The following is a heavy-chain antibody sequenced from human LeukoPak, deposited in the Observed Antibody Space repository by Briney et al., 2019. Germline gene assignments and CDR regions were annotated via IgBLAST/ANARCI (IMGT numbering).Heavy chain of an antibody. D-gene: IGHD3-22*01. V-gene: IGHV4-61*08. J-gene: IGHJ4*02. CDR1: GGSVSNADYY. CDR2: IYHTGSN. CDR3: ARGTYDSSASYYFDY. Sequence: SETLSLTCTVSGGSVSNADYYWSWIRHSPGKTLEWIGYIYHTGSNNYKYPLKSRVTISVDRSKNQFSLKLSSVTAADTAVYYCARGTYDSSASYYFDYWGQGTLVTVSS.